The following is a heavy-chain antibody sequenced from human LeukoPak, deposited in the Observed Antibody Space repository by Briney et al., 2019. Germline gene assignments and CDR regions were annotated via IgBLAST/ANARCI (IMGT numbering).Heavy chain of an antibody. CDR3: ARDHYYGSGSSYKDY. D-gene: IGHD3-10*01. CDR2: ISGSGGST. Sequence: PGGSLRLSCAASGFTVSISDMSWVRQAPGKGLEWVSAISGSGGSTYYADSVKGRFTISRDNAKNSLYLQMNSLRADDTAVYYCARDHYYGSGSSYKDYWGQGSLVTVSS. CDR1: GFTVSISD. J-gene: IGHJ4*02. V-gene: IGHV3-23*01.